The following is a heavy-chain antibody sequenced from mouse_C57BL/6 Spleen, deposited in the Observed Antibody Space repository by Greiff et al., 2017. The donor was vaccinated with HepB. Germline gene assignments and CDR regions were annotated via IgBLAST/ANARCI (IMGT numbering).Heavy chain of an antibody. CDR2: ISDGGSYT. CDR1: GFTFSSYA. D-gene: IGHD2-4*01. V-gene: IGHV5-4*01. Sequence: EVQVVESGGGLVKPGGSLKLSCAASGFTFSSYAMSWVRQTPEKRLEWVATISDGGSYTYYPDNVKGRFTISRDNAKNNLYLQMSHLKSEDTAMYYCARARRDYDAMDYWGQGTSVTVSS. CDR3: ARARRDYDAMDY. J-gene: IGHJ4*01.